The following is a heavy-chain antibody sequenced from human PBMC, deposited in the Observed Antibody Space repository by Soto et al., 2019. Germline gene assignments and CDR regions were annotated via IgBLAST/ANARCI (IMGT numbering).Heavy chain of an antibody. CDR1: GFTFSDYY. V-gene: IGHV3-11*01. D-gene: IGHD1-26*01. CDR2: ISTSGSTI. CDR3: ARDLKEGVGGGGSLGSWPVFDI. Sequence: PGGSLRLSCAASGFTFSDYYMSWIRQAPGKGLEWVSYISTSGSTIYYADSVKGRFTISRDNAKNSLYLQMNSLRAEDTAVYYGARDLKEGVGGGGSLGSWPVFDIWGQGTMVTVSS. J-gene: IGHJ3*02.